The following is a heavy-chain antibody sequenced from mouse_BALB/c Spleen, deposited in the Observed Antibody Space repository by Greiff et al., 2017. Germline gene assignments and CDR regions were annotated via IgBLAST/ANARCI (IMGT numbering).Heavy chain of an antibody. CDR3: ARETGSPFAY. V-gene: IGHV1-9*01. CDR1: GYTFSSYW. Sequence: QVQLKQSGAELMKPGASVKISCKATGYTFSSYWIEWVKQRPGHGLEWIGEILPGSGSTNYTEKFKGKATFTADTSSNTAYMQLSSLTSEDSAVYYCARETGSPFAYWGQGTLVTVAA. J-gene: IGHJ3*01. CDR2: ILPGSGST. D-gene: IGHD4-1*01.